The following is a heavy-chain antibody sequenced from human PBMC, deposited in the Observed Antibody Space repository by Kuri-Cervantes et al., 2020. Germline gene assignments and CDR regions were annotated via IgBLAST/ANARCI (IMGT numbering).Heavy chain of an antibody. Sequence: GESLEISCAASGFTFSSYWMHWVRQAPGKGLVWVSRINRDGRSTSYADSVKSRFTISRDNAKYTLYLQMTSLRAEDTAVYYCASGRYCSSTSCYNWFDPWGQGTLVTVSS. V-gene: IGHV3-74*01. D-gene: IGHD2-2*01. CDR3: ASGRYCSSTSCYNWFDP. CDR2: INRDGRST. CDR1: GFTFSSYW. J-gene: IGHJ5*02.